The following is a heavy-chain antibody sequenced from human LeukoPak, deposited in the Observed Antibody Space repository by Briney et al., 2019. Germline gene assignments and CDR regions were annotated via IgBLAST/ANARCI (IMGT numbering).Heavy chain of an antibody. CDR2: IDAGNGNT. CDR1: GYIFTRYA. D-gene: IGHD2-21*01. V-gene: IGHV1-3*01. Sequence: ASVKVSCKASGYIFTRYAMHWVRQAPGQRLEWMGWIDAGNGNTKYSQKFQDRVIITRDTSASTVYMELSSLRSEDTAVYFCARMGKHIVVVFRDYGMDVWATGPRSPSPQ. CDR3: ARMGKHIVVVFRDYGMDV. J-gene: IGHJ6*04.